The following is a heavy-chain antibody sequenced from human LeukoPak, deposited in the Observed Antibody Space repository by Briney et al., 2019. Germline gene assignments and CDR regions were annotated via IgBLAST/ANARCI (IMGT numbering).Heavy chain of an antibody. CDR3: AAGMAARGKYYFDY. V-gene: IGHV5-51*01. J-gene: IGHJ4*02. CDR2: IYPGDSDT. Sequence: GESLKISCKGSGYSFTSYWIGWVRQMPGKGLVWMGIIYPGDSDTRYSPSFQGQVTISADKSISTACLQWSSLKASDTAMYYCAAGMAARGKYYFDYWGQGTLVIVSS. CDR1: GYSFTSYW. D-gene: IGHD6-13*01.